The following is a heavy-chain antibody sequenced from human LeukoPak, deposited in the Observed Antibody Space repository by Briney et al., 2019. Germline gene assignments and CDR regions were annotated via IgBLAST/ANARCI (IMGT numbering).Heavy chain of an antibody. CDR2: IIPILGIA. CDR3: AAFDWLFPFDY. V-gene: IGHV1-69*04. CDR1: GGTFSSYA. J-gene: IGHJ4*02. Sequence: ASVKVSCKASGGTFSSYAISWVRQAPGQGLEWMGRIIPILGIANYAQKFQGRVTITADKSTSTAYMELSSLRSEDTAVYYCAAFDWLFPFDYWGQGTLVTVSS. D-gene: IGHD3-9*01.